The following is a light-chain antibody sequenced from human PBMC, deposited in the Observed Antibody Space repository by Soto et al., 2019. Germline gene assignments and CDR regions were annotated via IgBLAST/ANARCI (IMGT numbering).Light chain of an antibody. CDR2: AAS. V-gene: IGKV1-17*01. CDR1: QGINNL. CDR3: LQHDTYPIT. J-gene: IGKJ3*01. Sequence: DIQMTQSPSSLSASVGDRVTITCRASQGINNLLGWYQQGPGRAPKRLIYAASNLEGGVPSRFSGSASETEFTLTISSLQPEDFATYYCLQHDTYPITFGPRTKVDV.